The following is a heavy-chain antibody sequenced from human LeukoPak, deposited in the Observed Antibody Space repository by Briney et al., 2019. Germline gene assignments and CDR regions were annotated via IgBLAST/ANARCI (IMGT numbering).Heavy chain of an antibody. CDR2: ISYDGSNK. D-gene: IGHD5-12*01. CDR1: GFTFSSYG. J-gene: IGHJ4*02. V-gene: IGHV3-30*18. CDR3: AKEGIVATINY. Sequence: PGRSLRLSCAASGFTFSSYGMHWVRQAPGKGLEWVAVISYDGSNKYYADSVKGRFTISRDNSKNTLYLQMNSLRAEDTAVYYCAKEGIVATINYWGQGTLVTVSS.